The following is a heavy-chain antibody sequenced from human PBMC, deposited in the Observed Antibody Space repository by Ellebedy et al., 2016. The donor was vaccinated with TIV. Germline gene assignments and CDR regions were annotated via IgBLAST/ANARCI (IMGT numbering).Heavy chain of an antibody. D-gene: IGHD2-21*02. CDR3: VVTGWRGGTIVPFTY. CDR2: ISGRGGST. V-gene: IGHV3-23*01. J-gene: IGHJ4*02. CDR1: GFTFSSYA. Sequence: GESLKISCAASGFTFSSYAMSWVRQAPGKGLEWVSTISGRGGSTYYADSVKGRFTISRDNSKNTLYLQMNSLRVEDTAVYYGVVTGWRGGTIVPFTYWGQGSLVTVSS.